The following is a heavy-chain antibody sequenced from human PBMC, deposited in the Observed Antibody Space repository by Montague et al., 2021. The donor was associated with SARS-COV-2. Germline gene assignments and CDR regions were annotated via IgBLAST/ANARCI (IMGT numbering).Heavy chain of an antibody. CDR2: IDNSGST. D-gene: IGHD4-23*01. V-gene: IGHV4-59*01. CDR3: ARHGGNDAFDI. J-gene: IGHJ3*02. CDR1: GGSIGAYY. Sequence: SETRSLTCTASGGSIGAYYWSWIRQPPGKGLEWIGYIDNSGSTNXXPSLESRVTMSVDTSKNQFSLKLNSVTAADTAVYYCARHGGNDAFDIWGRGTMVTVSS.